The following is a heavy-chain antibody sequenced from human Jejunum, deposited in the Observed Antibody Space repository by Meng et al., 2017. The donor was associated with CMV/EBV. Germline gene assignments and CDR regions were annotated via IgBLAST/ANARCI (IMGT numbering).Heavy chain of an antibody. D-gene: IGHD2-8*01. CDR1: GFSFSDYY. CDR3: ARGRLTGYFDY. J-gene: IGHJ4*02. CDR2: ISSTANII. Sequence: EASGFSFSDYYMSWIRQAPGKGLNWVSYISSTANIIYYADSVKGRFTISRDNAKNSLYLQMYSLRAEDTAVYYCARGRLTGYFDYWGQGTLVTVSS. V-gene: IGHV3-11*04.